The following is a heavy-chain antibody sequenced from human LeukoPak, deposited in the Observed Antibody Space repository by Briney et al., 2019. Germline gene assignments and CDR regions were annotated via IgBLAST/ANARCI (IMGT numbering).Heavy chain of an antibody. V-gene: IGHV4-39*02. CDR2: VSYSGTT. J-gene: IGHJ5*02. CDR3: ARETPAVRNNCFDP. Sequence: SETLSLTCTVSGGSISSSTYYWGWVRQPPGKGLEWIGSVSYSGTTYYNTSLRSRGTISIDTSRNQFSLKVTSVTAADTAVYYCARETPAVRNNCFDPWGQGTLVTVSS. CDR1: GGSISSSTYY. D-gene: IGHD2-2*01.